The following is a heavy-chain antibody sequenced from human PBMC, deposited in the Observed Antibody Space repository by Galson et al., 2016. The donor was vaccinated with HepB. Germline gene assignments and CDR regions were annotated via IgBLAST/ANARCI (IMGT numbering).Heavy chain of an antibody. J-gene: IGHJ4*02. CDR3: VRRAYDGDFIDN. CDR2: IYPRDSRT. CDR1: GFRFSSYY. D-gene: IGHD4-17*01. V-gene: IGHV5-51*01. Sequence: QSGAEVKKPGESLRISCTGSGFRFSSYYIAWVRQTSGKGLERMGIIYPRDSRTTYNPSFQGLVTISADKSVDTAYLQWTTLRASDTAIYYCVRRAYDGDFIDNWGQGTQVSVS.